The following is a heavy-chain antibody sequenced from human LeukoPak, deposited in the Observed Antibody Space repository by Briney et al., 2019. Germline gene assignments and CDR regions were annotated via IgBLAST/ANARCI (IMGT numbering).Heavy chain of an antibody. V-gene: IGHV3-33*01. CDR3: AREGIAVAVYLNY. CDR2: IWYDGSNK. CDR1: GFTFSSYG. Sequence: PGGSLRLSCAASGFTFSSYGMHWVRQAPGKGLEWVAVIWYDGSNKYYADSVKGRFTISRDNAKNSLYLQMNSLRAEDTAVYYCAREGIAVAVYLNYWGQGTLVTVSS. D-gene: IGHD6-19*01. J-gene: IGHJ4*02.